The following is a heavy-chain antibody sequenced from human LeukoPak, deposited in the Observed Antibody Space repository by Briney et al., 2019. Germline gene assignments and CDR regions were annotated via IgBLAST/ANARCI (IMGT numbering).Heavy chain of an antibody. D-gene: IGHD3-10*01. V-gene: IGHV4-34*01. CDR3: ARPYGSGSRARRRAFDI. CDR2: INHSGST. Sequence: SETLSLTCAVYGGSFSGYYWSWIRQPPGKGLEWIGEINHSGSTNYNPSLKSRVTISVDTSKNQFSLKLSSVTAADTAVYYCARPYGSGSRARRRAFDIWGQGTMVTVSS. CDR1: GGSFSGYY. J-gene: IGHJ3*02.